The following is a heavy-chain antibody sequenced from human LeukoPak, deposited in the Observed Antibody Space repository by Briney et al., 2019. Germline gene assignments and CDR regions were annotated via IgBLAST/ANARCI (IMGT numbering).Heavy chain of an antibody. CDR3: TRDVDSSGYYSSGVGY. CDR2: INPNSGGT. J-gene: IGHJ4*02. CDR1: GYTFTGYY. V-gene: IGHV1-2*02. Sequence: GASVKVSCKASGYTFTGYYMHWVRQAPGQGLEWMGWINPNSGGTNYAQKFQGRVTMTRDTSISTAYMELSRLRSDDTAVYYCTRDVDSSGYYSSGVGYWGQGTLVTVS. D-gene: IGHD3-22*01.